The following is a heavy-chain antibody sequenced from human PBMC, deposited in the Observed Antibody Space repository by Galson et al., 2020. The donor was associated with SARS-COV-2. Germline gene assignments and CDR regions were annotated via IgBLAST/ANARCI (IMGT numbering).Heavy chain of an antibody. CDR2: LDTSSTYI. J-gene: IGHJ4*02. D-gene: IGHD3-10*01. CDR1: GFAFSSYT. Sequence: GESLKISCAASGFAFSSYTINWVRQAPGKGLEWVASLDTSSTYIYYADSLKGRFTISRDNAENSLYLQMKSLRAEDTAVYYCARSPPASTSGTSIYFDYWGQGTQVTVSS. V-gene: IGHV3-21*01. CDR3: ARSPPASTSGTSIYFDY.